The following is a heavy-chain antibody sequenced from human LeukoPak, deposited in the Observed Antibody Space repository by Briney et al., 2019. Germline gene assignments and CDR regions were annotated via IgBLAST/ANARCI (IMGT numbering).Heavy chain of an antibody. CDR3: TRSLDY. CDR1: GFTFSSYG. Sequence: GGSLRLSCAASGFTFSSYGMHWVRQAPGKGLEWVAVIWYDGSNKYYADSVKGRFTISRDNSKNTLYLQMNSLRAEDAAMYYCTRSLDYWGQGTLVTVSS. J-gene: IGHJ4*02. V-gene: IGHV3-33*01. D-gene: IGHD2-15*01. CDR2: IWYDGSNK.